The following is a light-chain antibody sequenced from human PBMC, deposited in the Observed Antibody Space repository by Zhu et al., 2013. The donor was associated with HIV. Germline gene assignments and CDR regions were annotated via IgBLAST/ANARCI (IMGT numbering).Light chain of an antibody. J-gene: IGKJ1*01. CDR2: GAS. Sequence: EVVMTQSPATLSVSPGERATLSCRASQSVRSNLAWYQQKPGQAPRLLISGASIRATGIPTRFSGSGSGTEFTLTISSLQSEDFAVYYCQQYNIWPSWTFGQGTKVEIK. CDR1: QSVRSN. CDR3: QQYNIWPSWT. V-gene: IGKV3-15*01.